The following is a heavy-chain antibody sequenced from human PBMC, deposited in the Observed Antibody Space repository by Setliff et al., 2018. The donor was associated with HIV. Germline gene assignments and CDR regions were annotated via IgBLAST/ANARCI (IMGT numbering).Heavy chain of an antibody. Sequence: SETLSLTCTVSGDSIRSNFNYWGWIRQPPGKGLEWLAIIYYSGSNYDNPSLKNRVTMSVDTSKNQFSLKLNSVTAADTAVYHCARLSSYRSSSYYFDYWGQGALVTVSS. J-gene: IGHJ4*02. V-gene: IGHV4-39*01. CDR2: IYYSGSN. CDR3: ARLSSYRSSSYYFDY. D-gene: IGHD6-6*01. CDR1: GDSIRSNFNY.